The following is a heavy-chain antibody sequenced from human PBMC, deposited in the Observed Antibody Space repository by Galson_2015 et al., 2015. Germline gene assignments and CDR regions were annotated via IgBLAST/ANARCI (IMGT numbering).Heavy chain of an antibody. CDR1: GYSFTSYW. D-gene: IGHD3-9*01. Sequence: QSGAEVKKPGESLTISCKGSGYSFTSYWVGWVRQMPGKGLEWMGIIYPGDSDTRYSPSFQGQVTISADKSISTAYLQWSSLKASDTAMYYCARLGALLPPLDVLTSQRLDTYYYYGMDVWGQGTTVTVSS. CDR3: ARLGALLPPLDVLTSQRLDTYYYYGMDV. V-gene: IGHV5-51*01. J-gene: IGHJ6*02. CDR2: IYPGDSDT.